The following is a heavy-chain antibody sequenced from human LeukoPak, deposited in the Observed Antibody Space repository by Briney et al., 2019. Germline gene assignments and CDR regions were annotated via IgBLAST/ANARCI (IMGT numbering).Heavy chain of an antibody. J-gene: IGHJ4*02. CDR1: GFTFSSYE. D-gene: IGHD4-11*01. Sequence: QPGGSLRLSCAASGFTFSSYEMNWVRQAPGKGLEWVANIKQDGSEKYYVNSVKGRFTISRDKAKNSLYLQMNSLRAEDTAIYYCARDGRPLHSNYADYFDYWGQGTLVTVSS. CDR3: ARDGRPLHSNYADYFDY. V-gene: IGHV3-7*01. CDR2: IKQDGSEK.